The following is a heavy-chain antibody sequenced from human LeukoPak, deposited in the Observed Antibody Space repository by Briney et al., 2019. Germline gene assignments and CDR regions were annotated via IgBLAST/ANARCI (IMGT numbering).Heavy chain of an antibody. CDR3: ARGFRKIEY. CDR1: GFTFSRHA. V-gene: IGHV3-23*01. Sequence: GGSLRLSCAASGFTFSRHAMSWVRQAPGKGLDWVSGISGSGDNTYDADSVKGRFTISRDNSKNTVYLQMNSLRAEDTAVYYCARGFRKIEYWGQGTLVTVSS. J-gene: IGHJ4*02. CDR2: ISGSGDNT.